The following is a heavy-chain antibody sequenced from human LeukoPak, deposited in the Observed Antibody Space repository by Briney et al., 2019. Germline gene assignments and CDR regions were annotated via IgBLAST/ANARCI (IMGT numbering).Heavy chain of an antibody. D-gene: IGHD3-22*01. CDR1: GYTFTGYY. Sequence: GASVKVSCKASGYTFTGYYMHWVRQAPGQGLEWMGWINPNSGGTNYAQKFQGRVTMTRDTSISTAYMELSRLRSDDTAVYYCARDRTPISDRYDSSVGTNDYWGQGTLVTVSS. CDR2: INPNSGGT. V-gene: IGHV1-2*02. CDR3: ARDRTPISDRYDSSVGTNDY. J-gene: IGHJ4*02.